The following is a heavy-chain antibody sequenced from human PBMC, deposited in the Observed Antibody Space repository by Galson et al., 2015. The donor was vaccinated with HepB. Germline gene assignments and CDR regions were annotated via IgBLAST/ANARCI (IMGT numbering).Heavy chain of an antibody. CDR3: ARAPSAIVVRYFDV. D-gene: IGHD3-22*01. CDR1: GGSISSSF. V-gene: IGHV4-59*01. CDR2: IFHTGST. J-gene: IGHJ2*01. Sequence: ETLSLTCTVSGGSISSSFRSWIRQSPGKGLEWIGYIFHTGSTNYNPSLKSRVTMSVDTSKNQFSLRLGSVTAADTAVYFCARAPSAIVVRYFDVWGRGTLVTVSS.